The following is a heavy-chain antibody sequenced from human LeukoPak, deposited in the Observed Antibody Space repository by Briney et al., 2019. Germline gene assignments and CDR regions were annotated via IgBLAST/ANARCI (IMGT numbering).Heavy chain of an antibody. CDR1: GFPFSSYT. Sequence: GGSLRLSCAASGFPFSSYTMNWVRQVPGKGLEWVSAISGRDGRTYYSDSVKGRFTISRDNSQNTLYLQMNTLRAEDTAVYYCSTSPSFGSSWYQFNYWGQGALVIVSS. V-gene: IGHV3-23*01. CDR3: STSPSFGSSWYQFNY. CDR2: ISGRDGRT. J-gene: IGHJ4*02. D-gene: IGHD6-13*01.